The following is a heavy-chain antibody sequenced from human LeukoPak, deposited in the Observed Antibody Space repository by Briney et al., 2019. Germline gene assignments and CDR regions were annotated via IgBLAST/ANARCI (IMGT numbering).Heavy chain of an antibody. CDR2: INSDSRDT. CDR1: GFTFSNYY. J-gene: IGHJ4*02. Sequence: GGSLRLSCAASGFTFSNYYVHWVRQPPGKGLVWVSRINSDSRDTTYVDSVKGRFTISRDNAKNTVYLQMNSLRAEDTAVYYCATFGYNWNLGYWGQGTLVTVSS. D-gene: IGHD1-20*01. CDR3: ATFGYNWNLGY. V-gene: IGHV3-74*03.